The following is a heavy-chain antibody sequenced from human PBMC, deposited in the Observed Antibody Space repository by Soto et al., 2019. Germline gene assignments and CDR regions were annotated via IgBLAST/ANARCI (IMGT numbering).Heavy chain of an antibody. Sequence: SETLSLTCAVYGGFLSESYWTWIRQPPGKGLEWIGEINHVGGTNYNPSLKSRVTMSVDTSRNEFSLSLSSVTAADTAVYYCARHINWNYQVDPWGQGSLVTVSS. V-gene: IGHV4-34*01. CDR3: ARHINWNYQVDP. J-gene: IGHJ5*02. CDR2: INHVGGT. CDR1: GGFLSESY. D-gene: IGHD1-7*01.